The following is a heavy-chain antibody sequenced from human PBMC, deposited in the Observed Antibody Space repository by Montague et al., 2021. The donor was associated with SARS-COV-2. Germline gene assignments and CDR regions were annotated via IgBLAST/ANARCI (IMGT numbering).Heavy chain of an antibody. Sequence: SLRLSCAASTFTVSSNYMSWVRQAPGKGLEWVSVIYKDGTTYYADSVKGRFTISRHNSKNTLFLQMNSLTAEDTAMYYCARTMDDYYDSSGPLDYWGQGTLVTVSS. D-gene: IGHD3-22*01. CDR3: ARTMDDYYDSSGPLDY. V-gene: IGHV3-53*04. CDR1: TFTVSSNY. J-gene: IGHJ4*02. CDR2: IYKDGTT.